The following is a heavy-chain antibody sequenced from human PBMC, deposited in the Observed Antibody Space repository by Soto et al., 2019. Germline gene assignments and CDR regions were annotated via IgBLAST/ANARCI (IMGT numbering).Heavy chain of an antibody. D-gene: IGHD6-19*01. CDR2: IXPXXXGX. CDR1: GYTFTGYY. CDR3: ARDHVMQWLVFQFDP. Sequence: ASVKVSCKASGYTFTGYYMHWGRQAPGQGLEWMGXIXPXXXGXNXAXKXXGXVTMTRDTSISTAYMELSRLRSDDTALYYCARDHVMQWLVFQFDPWGQGTLVTVSS. J-gene: IGHJ5*02. V-gene: IGHV1-2*02.